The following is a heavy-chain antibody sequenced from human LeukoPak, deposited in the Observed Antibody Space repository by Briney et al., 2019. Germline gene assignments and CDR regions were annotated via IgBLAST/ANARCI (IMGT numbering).Heavy chain of an antibody. J-gene: IGHJ3*01. CDR3: AKGRQQWWTFDALDF. CDR1: GFTFSCYR. CDR2: ITIDGSKK. Sequence: PGGSLSFSCAASGFTFSCYRMHWHRQAPGKGLEWVALITIDGSKKYYADWVKGRLTISRDNSKNTLYLQMNSLIPDDTAVYYCAKGRQQWWTFDALDFSGQGTIVSVAS. D-gene: IGHD5-18*01. V-gene: IGHV3-30*18.